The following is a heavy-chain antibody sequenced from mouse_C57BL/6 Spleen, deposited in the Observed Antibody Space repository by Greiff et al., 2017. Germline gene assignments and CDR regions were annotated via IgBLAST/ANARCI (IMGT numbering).Heavy chain of an antibody. V-gene: IGHV1-69*01. Sequence: QVQLQQPGAELVMPGASVKLSCKASGYTFTSYWMHWVKQRPGPGLEWIGELDPSDSYTNYNQKFKGKSTLTVDKSSSTAYMQLSSLTSEDSAVYYCSRNYGNYGFDYWGQGTTLTVSS. CDR2: LDPSDSYT. CDR3: SRNYGNYGFDY. J-gene: IGHJ2*01. CDR1: GYTFTSYW. D-gene: IGHD2-1*01.